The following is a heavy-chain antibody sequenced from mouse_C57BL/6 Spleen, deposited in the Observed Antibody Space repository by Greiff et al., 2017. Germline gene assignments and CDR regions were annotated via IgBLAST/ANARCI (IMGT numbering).Heavy chain of an antibody. Sequence: VKLMESGPELVKPGASVKISCKASGYAFSSSWMNWVKQRPGKGLEWIGRIYPGDGDTNYNGKFKGKATLTADKSSSTAYMQLSSLTSEDSAVYFCAREGDSSGYRYFDYWGQGTTLTVSS. CDR3: AREGDSSGYRYFDY. CDR2: IYPGDGDT. CDR1: GYAFSSSW. D-gene: IGHD3-2*02. J-gene: IGHJ2*01. V-gene: IGHV1-82*01.